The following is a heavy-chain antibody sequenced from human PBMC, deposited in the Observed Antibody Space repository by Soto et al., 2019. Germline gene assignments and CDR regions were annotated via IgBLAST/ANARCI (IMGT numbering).Heavy chain of an antibody. CDR1: GFTFSRYW. J-gene: IGHJ4*02. CDR2: INSDGNST. D-gene: IGHD2-21*02. V-gene: IGHV3-74*01. CDR3: ARGLHFGYFDY. Sequence: PGGSLRLSCAASGFTFSRYWMHWVRQAPGKGLVWVSRINSDGNSTSYADSVKGRFTISRDNAKNTLYLQMNSLRAEDTAVYYCARGLHFGYFDYWGQGILVTVS.